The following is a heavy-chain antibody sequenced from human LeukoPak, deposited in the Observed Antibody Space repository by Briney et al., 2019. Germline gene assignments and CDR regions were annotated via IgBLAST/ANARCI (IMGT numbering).Heavy chain of an antibody. Sequence: GRSLRLSCAASGFTFSSYAMHWVRQAPGKGLEWVAVISYDVSNKYYADSVKGRFTISRDNSKNTLYLQMNSLRAEDTGVYYCARDRNIITMVRGGNDYWGQGTLVTVSS. CDR3: ARDRNIITMVRGGNDY. CDR1: GFTFSSYA. J-gene: IGHJ4*02. CDR2: ISYDVSNK. V-gene: IGHV3-30-3*01. D-gene: IGHD3-10*01.